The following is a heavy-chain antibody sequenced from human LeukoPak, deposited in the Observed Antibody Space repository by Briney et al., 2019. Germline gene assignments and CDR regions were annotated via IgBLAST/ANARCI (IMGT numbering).Heavy chain of an antibody. Sequence: PSQTLSLTCAISGDSFSSNSAAWNWIRQSPSRGLEWLVRTYYRSKWYNDYAVSVKSRITINPDTSKNQFSLQLNSVTPEDTAVYHCARSRVRGVIRPSDYYYYYGMDVWGQGTTVTVSS. CDR3: ARSRVRGVIRPSDYYYYYGMDV. V-gene: IGHV6-1*01. D-gene: IGHD3-10*01. CDR2: TYYRSKWYN. CDR1: GDSFSSNSAA. J-gene: IGHJ6*02.